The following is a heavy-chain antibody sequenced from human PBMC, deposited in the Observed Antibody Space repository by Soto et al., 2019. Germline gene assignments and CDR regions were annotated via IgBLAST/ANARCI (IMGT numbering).Heavy chain of an antibody. Sequence: GASVKVSCKASGYTFTSAAMHWLRQAAGQRPEWMGWVNAGNGNTKYSQKFQGRVTITRDISASTVYMEMSSLRSEDTAVYFCARVTDYFNTIGYSREYFQPWARAPRSPSPQ. D-gene: IGHD3-22*01. CDR3: ARVTDYFNTIGYSREYFQP. J-gene: IGHJ1*01. CDR1: GYTFTSAA. CDR2: VNAGNGNT. V-gene: IGHV1-3*01.